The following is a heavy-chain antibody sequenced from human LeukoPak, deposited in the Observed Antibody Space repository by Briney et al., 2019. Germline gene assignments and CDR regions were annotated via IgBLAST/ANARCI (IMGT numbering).Heavy chain of an antibody. CDR1: GFTFSSYA. J-gene: IGHJ6*03. V-gene: IGHV3-30-3*01. CDR3: AKDRTNFYYYMDV. CDR2: ISSDGDKQ. Sequence: GGSLRLSCAASGFTFSSYATSWVRQTPGEGLEWVAAISSDGDKQFYADSVKGRFTISRDNSENTLYLQMNGLTNEDTTTYYCAKDRTNFYYYMDVWGKGTTVTVSS.